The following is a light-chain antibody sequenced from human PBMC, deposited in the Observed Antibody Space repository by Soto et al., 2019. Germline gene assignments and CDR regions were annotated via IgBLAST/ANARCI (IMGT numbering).Light chain of an antibody. Sequence: QSALTQPPSVSAAPGQKVIISCSGSSSSIGNNYVSWYQQLPGTAPKLLIYESNRRPLGISDRFSASKSGTSATLGISGLKYGDEADRHCGSWDNSLSGFVFGTGTKLTVL. J-gene: IGLJ1*01. CDR2: ESN. V-gene: IGLV1-51*02. CDR3: GSWDNSLSGFV. CDR1: SSSIGNNY.